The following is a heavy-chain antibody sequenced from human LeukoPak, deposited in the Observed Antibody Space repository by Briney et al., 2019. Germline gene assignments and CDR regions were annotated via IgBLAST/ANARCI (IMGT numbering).Heavy chain of an antibody. Sequence: GATVKVSCKASGYTFTGYYMHWVRQAPGQGLEWMGWINPNSGGTNYAQKFQGRVTMTRDTSISTAYMELSRLRSDDTAVYYCARDTPNYYDSEERAFDIWGQGTMVTVSS. CDR1: GYTFTGYY. CDR3: ARDTPNYYDSEERAFDI. V-gene: IGHV1-2*02. J-gene: IGHJ3*02. D-gene: IGHD3-22*01. CDR2: INPNSGGT.